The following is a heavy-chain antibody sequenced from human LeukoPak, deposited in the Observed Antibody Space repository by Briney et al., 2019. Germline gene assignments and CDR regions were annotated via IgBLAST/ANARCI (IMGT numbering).Heavy chain of an antibody. V-gene: IGHV1-2*02. CDR2: INPNSGGT. D-gene: IGHD1-1*01. Sequence: ASVKVSCKASGYTFTAYYMHWVRQAPGQGLEWMGWINPNSGGTNYEQKFQGSVTMTRDTSISTAHMELSGLRSDDTAVYYCARDRSTGKVEFDYWGQGTLVTVSS. J-gene: IGHJ4*02. CDR3: ARDRSTGKVEFDY. CDR1: GYTFTAYY.